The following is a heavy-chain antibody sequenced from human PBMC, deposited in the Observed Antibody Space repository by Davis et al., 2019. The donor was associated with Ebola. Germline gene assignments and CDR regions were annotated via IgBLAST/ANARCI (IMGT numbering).Heavy chain of an antibody. V-gene: IGHV3-64D*06. J-gene: IGHJ2*01. CDR3: AKDGGNFPYWYFDL. CDR2: ISSNGGTT. Sequence: GGSLRLSCSASGFTFSSYAMHWVRQAPGKGLEHVSAISSNGGTTYYADSVKGRFTISRDNSKNTLYLQTSSLRAEDTAVYYCAKDGGNFPYWYFDLWGRGTLVTVSS. D-gene: IGHD1-7*01. CDR1: GFTFSSYA.